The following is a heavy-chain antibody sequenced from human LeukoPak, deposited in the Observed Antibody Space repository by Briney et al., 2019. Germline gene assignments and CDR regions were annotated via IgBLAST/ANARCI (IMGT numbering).Heavy chain of an antibody. D-gene: IGHD1-26*01. V-gene: IGHV4-34*01. CDR2: INHSGST. J-gene: IGHJ4*02. Sequence: SETLSLTCAVYGGSFSGYYWSWIRQPPGKGLEWIGEINHSGSTNYNSSLKSRVTISVDTSKNQFSLKLSSVTAADTAVYYCARGDEMGAYFDYWGQGTLVTVSS. CDR1: GGSFSGYY. CDR3: ARGDEMGAYFDY.